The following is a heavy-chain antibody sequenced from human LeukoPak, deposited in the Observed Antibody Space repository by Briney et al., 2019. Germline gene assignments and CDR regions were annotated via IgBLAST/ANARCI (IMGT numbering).Heavy chain of an antibody. CDR1: GGSISNYY. V-gene: IGHV4-4*07. D-gene: IGHD3-10*01. J-gene: IGHJ4*02. CDR3: ARTSARGAQFDY. CDR2: IYASGST. Sequence: SETLSLTWTVSGGSISNYYWSWIRQPAEMGLEWIGRIYASGSTNYNPSLKSRVTMSVDTSNNQFSLNLSSVTAADTAVYYCARTSARGAQFDYWGQGTLVTVSS.